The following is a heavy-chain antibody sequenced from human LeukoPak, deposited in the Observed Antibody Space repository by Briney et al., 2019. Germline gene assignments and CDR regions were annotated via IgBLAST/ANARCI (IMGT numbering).Heavy chain of an antibody. CDR3: ARDLTYNSWYYFDS. D-gene: IGHD6-13*01. J-gene: IGHJ4*02. Sequence: GGSLRLSCAASGFTFSYYGMHWVRQAPGKGPEWVTFIGYDGTDKYYADSVKGRFTISRDNSKNTLSLHMNSLRAEDTAVYYCARDLTYNSWYYFDSWGQGTLVTVSS. CDR1: GFTFSYYG. V-gene: IGHV3-30*02. CDR2: IGYDGTDK.